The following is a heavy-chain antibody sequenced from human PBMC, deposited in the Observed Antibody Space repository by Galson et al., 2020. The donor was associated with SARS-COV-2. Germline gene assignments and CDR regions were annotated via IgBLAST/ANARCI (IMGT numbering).Heavy chain of an antibody. D-gene: IGHD2-2*01. V-gene: IGHV3-48*01. CDR1: GFTFSNYS. J-gene: IGHJ4*02. CDR3: ASYCSSSSCYKGANDY. Sequence: GESLKISCAVSGFTFSNYSMNWVRQAPGKGLEWVSYISSTSNTIYYEDSVKGRFTISRDNAKNSLYLQMNSRRAEDTAVYYCASYCSSSSCYKGANDYWGQGTLVSVSS. CDR2: ISSTSNTI.